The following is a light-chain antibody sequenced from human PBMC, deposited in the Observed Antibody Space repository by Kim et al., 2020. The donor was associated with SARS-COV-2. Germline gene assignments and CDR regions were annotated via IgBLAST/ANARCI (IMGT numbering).Light chain of an antibody. V-gene: IGLV2-14*03. Sequence: YNSVSWYQHHPGRVPKLILYDVTKRPSGISNRFSGSKSANTASLTISGLQAEDEADYYCSSYTMSSTYVFGTGTKVTVL. J-gene: IGLJ1*01. CDR1: YNS. CDR3: SSYTMSSTYV. CDR2: DVT.